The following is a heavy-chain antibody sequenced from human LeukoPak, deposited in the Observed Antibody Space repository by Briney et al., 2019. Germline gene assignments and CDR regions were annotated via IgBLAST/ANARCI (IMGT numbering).Heavy chain of an antibody. CDR3: ARDSRPGYGGAHDI. J-gene: IGHJ3*02. D-gene: IGHD5-12*01. CDR2: IQTAGDT. V-gene: IGHV3-13*01. Sequence: GGSLRLSCAASGFTFSNSDMHWVRQVPGKGLEWVALIQTAGDTYYPASVKGRFTISRENAKNSFYLQMNSLRAEDAAVYYCARDSRPGYGGAHDIWGPGTMVTVSS. CDR1: GFTFSNSD.